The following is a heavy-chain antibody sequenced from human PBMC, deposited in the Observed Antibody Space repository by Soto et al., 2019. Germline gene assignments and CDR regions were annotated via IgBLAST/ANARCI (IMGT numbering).Heavy chain of an antibody. CDR1: GYSFLNYW. CDR2: IYPDDSET. Sequence: PGESLKISCKGSGYSFLNYWIGWVRQMPGKDLEWIGIIYPDDSETRYSPSFQGQVTISADKSISTAYLQWSSLKASDTAMYYCATSTLYSYGYDWGQGTLVTVSS. D-gene: IGHD5-18*01. CDR3: ATSTLYSYGYD. V-gene: IGHV5-51*01. J-gene: IGHJ4*02.